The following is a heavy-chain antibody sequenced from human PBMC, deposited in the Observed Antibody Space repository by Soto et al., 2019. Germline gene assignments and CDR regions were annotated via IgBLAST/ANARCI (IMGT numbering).Heavy chain of an antibody. J-gene: IGHJ4*02. CDR1: GGSITTGDYY. D-gene: IGHD3-22*01. Sequence: SETLSLTCTVSGGSITTGDYYWSWFRRPPGKGLEWIGYIYYSGTTYYNPSLKSRVTISVDTSKNQFSLKLSSVTAADTAVYYCARVTTGDFDYWGQGTLVTVSS. CDR3: ARVTTGDFDY. CDR2: IYYSGTT. V-gene: IGHV4-30-4*02.